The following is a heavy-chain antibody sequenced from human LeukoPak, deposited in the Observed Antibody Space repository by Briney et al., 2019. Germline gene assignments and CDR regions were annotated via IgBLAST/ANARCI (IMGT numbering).Heavy chain of an antibody. CDR1: GFTFSSYA. Sequence: GGSLRLSCAASGFTFSSYAMSWVRQAPGKGLEWVSAISGSGGSTYCADSVKGRFTISRDNSKNTLYLQMNSLRAEDTAVYYCAKGRRVVVAASLDYWGQGTLVTVSS. D-gene: IGHD2-15*01. J-gene: IGHJ4*02. CDR2: ISGSGGST. V-gene: IGHV3-23*01. CDR3: AKGRRVVVAASLDY.